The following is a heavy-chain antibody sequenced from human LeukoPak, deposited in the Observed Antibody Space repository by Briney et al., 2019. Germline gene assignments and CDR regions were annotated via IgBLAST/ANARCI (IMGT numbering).Heavy chain of an antibody. J-gene: IGHJ3*02. CDR2: IYHSGST. V-gene: IGHV4-38-2*02. D-gene: IGHD3-22*01. CDR3: ARVWDSRDAFDI. CDR1: GYSISSGYY. Sequence: PSETLSLTCTVSGYSISSGYYWGWIRQPPGKGLEWIGSIYHSGSTYYNPSLKSRVTISVDTSKNQFSLKLSSVTAADTAVYYCARVWDSRDAFDIWGQGTMVTVSS.